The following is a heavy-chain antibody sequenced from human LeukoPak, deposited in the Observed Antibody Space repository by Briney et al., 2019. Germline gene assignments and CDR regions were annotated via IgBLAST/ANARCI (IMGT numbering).Heavy chain of an antibody. CDR1: GFTFSSYA. J-gene: IGHJ4*02. Sequence: GGSLRLSCAASGFTFSSYAMSWVRQAPGKGLEWVSAISGSGDITYLADSVKGRFTISRDNSKNTLYLQMNSLRAEDTAVYYCAKLVASGTQYWGQGTLVTVSS. CDR2: ISGSGDIT. CDR3: AKLVASGTQY. D-gene: IGHD6-13*01. V-gene: IGHV3-23*01.